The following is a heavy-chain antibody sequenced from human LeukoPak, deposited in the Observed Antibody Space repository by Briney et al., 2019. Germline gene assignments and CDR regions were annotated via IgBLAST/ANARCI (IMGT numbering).Heavy chain of an antibody. CDR1: GFTFSSYG. Sequence: GGSLRLSCAASGFTFSSYGMHWVRQAPGKGLEWVAVIWYDGSNKYYADSVKGRFTISRDNAKNSLYLQMNSLRAEDTAVYYCARERGGIAAAGTNFDYWGQGTLVTVSS. J-gene: IGHJ4*02. CDR3: ARERGGIAAAGTNFDY. CDR2: IWYDGSNK. V-gene: IGHV3-33*08. D-gene: IGHD6-13*01.